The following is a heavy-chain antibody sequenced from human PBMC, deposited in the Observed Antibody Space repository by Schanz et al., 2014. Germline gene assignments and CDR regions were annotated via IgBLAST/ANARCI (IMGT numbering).Heavy chain of an antibody. Sequence: QVQLVQSGAEVKKPGASVKVSCKASGYTFSSYGITWVRQAPGQGLEWMGWINVGNGNMKYSQKFQGRVTITRDTSASTAYMELRNLRSDDTAVYYCARAKRFGDMDVWGQGTTVTVSS. D-gene: IGHD3-10*01. J-gene: IGHJ6*02. CDR3: ARAKRFGDMDV. V-gene: IGHV1-18*01. CDR2: INVGNGNM. CDR1: GYTFSSYG.